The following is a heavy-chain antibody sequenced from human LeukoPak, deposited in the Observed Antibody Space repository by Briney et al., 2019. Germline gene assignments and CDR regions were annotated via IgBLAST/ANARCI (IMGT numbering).Heavy chain of an antibody. V-gene: IGHV3-7*03. CDR3: AKATIQQWLVKVDSFDS. CDR2: IKQDGSEK. D-gene: IGHD6-19*01. J-gene: IGHJ4*02. CDR1: GFTFISYW. Sequence: PGGSLRLSCAASGFTFISYWMSWVRQAPGKGLEWVANIKQDGSEKYYVDSVKGRFTISRDNSKNTVYLQMNSLRAEDTAIYYCAKATIQQWLVKVDSFDSWGQGILVTVSS.